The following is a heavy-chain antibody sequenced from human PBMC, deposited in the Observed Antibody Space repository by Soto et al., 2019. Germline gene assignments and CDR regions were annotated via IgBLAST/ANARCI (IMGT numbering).Heavy chain of an antibody. J-gene: IGHJ4*02. CDR1: GFAFSSYA. Sequence: PGGSLRLSCAASGFAFSSYAMSWFRQAPGKGLEWVSAISGSGGSTYYADSVKGRFTISRDNSKNTLYLQMNSLRAEDTAVYYCAKDPLEIQLWPKYYFDYWGQGTLVTVSS. CDR3: AKDPLEIQLWPKYYFDY. CDR2: ISGSGGST. D-gene: IGHD5-18*01. V-gene: IGHV3-23*01.